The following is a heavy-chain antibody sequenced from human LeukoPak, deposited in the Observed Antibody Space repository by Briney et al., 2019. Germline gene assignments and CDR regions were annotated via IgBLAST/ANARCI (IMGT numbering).Heavy chain of an antibody. D-gene: IGHD6-13*01. V-gene: IGHV3-21*01. CDR1: GFTFSSYS. CDR2: ISSSSSYI. J-gene: IGHJ5*02. Sequence: GGSRRLSCAASGFTFSSYSMNWVRQAPGKGLEWVSSISSSSSYIYYADSVKGRFTISRDNAKNSPYLQMNSLRAEDTAVYYCARGYSSSSPWFDPWGQGTLVTVSS. CDR3: ARGYSSSSPWFDP.